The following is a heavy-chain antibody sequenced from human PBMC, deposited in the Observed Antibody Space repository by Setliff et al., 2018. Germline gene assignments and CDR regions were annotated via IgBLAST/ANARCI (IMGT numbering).Heavy chain of an antibody. D-gene: IGHD1-20*01. Sequence: SETLSLTCTVSGGSISSYYWSWIRQPPGKGLEWIAYIYYSGSTNYNPSLKSRVTISVDTSRNQFSLKLSSVTAADTAVYYCARGNNWEPDAFDVWGQGTMVTVSS. J-gene: IGHJ3*01. CDR3: ARGNNWEPDAFDV. V-gene: IGHV4-59*01. CDR2: IYYSGST. CDR1: GGSISSYY.